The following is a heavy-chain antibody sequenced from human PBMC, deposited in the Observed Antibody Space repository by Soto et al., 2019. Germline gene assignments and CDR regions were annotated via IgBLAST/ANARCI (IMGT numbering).Heavy chain of an antibody. Sequence: PGGSLRLSCAASGFTFSSYAMSWVRQAPGKGLEWVSAISGSGGSTYYADSVKGRFTISRDNSKNTLYLQMSSLRAEDTAVYYCVGGVLFPGSLDYWGQGTLVTVSS. D-gene: IGHD2-21*01. V-gene: IGHV3-23*01. J-gene: IGHJ4*02. CDR2: ISGSGGST. CDR1: GFTFSSYA. CDR3: VGGVLFPGSLDY.